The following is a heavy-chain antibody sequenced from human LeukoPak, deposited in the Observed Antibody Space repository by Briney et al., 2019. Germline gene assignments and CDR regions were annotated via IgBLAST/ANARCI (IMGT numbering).Heavy chain of an antibody. CDR3: AKDTAPLGATKEFDH. Sequence: GGSLRLPCAASAFTFSDYYMSWIRQAPEKGLEWVSYISGSGTTIYYADSVKGRFTISRDNAKNSLYLQMNSLRAEDTAVYYCAKDTAPLGATKEFDHWGQGTLVTVSS. J-gene: IGHJ4*02. D-gene: IGHD1-26*01. V-gene: IGHV3-11*01. CDR2: ISGSGTTI. CDR1: AFTFSDYY.